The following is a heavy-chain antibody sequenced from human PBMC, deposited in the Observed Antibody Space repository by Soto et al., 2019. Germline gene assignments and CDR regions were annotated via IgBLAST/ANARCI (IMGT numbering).Heavy chain of an antibody. Sequence: ASVKVSCKASGYTFTSYYMHWVRQAPGQGLEWMGIINPSGGSTSYAQKYQGRVTMTRDTSTSTVYMKLSSLRSEDTAVYYCARDPTVQMVYGSYYYYYMDVWGKGTTVTVSS. J-gene: IGHJ6*03. CDR1: GYTFTSYY. CDR2: INPSGGST. CDR3: ARDPTVQMVYGSYYYYYMDV. V-gene: IGHV1-46*03. D-gene: IGHD2-8*01.